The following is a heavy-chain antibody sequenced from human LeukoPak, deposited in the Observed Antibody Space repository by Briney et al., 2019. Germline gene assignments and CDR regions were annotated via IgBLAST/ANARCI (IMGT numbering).Heavy chain of an antibody. CDR3: AKRGLGDREAFDI. CDR2: NSGSGGST. D-gene: IGHD2-21*02. Sequence: ETLSLTCTVSGGSISSYYWSWIRQPPGKGLEWVSSNSGSGGSTYYADSVEGRFTISRDNSKNTLYLQMNSLRAEDTAVYYCAKRGLGDREAFDIWGQGTMVTVSS. CDR1: GGSISSYY. J-gene: IGHJ3*02. V-gene: IGHV3-23*01.